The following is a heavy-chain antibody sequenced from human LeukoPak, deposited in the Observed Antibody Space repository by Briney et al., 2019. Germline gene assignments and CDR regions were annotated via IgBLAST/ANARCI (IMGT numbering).Heavy chain of an antibody. CDR3: ARVGYSSSWYSPYYFDY. CDR1: GVTFSSYW. J-gene: IGHJ4*02. Sequence: GGSLRLSCAASGVTFSSYWMHRVRQAPGEGLVWVSRINSDGSSTSYADSVKGRFTTSRDNAKNTLYMQMNSLRAEDTAVYYCARVGYSSSWYSPYYFDYWGQGTLVTVSA. D-gene: IGHD6-13*01. V-gene: IGHV3-74*01. CDR2: INSDGSST.